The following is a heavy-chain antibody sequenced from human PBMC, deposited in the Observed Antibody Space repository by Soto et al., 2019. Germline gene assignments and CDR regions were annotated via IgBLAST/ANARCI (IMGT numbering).Heavy chain of an antibody. CDR2: IYLRGTP. J-gene: IGHJ4*02. D-gene: IGHD1-26*01. V-gene: IGHV4-38-2*01. Sequence: SETLSLSCVVSDFSISRGDYCGFIRQSPAKGLQWIASIYLRGTPLYNPSLGSRVTISVDPFKNQFSLMLTGVNAADTAVYYCARTHRGSYDSVFNYWGRGSLVTVSS. CDR3: ARTHRGSYDSVFNY. CDR1: DFSISRGDY.